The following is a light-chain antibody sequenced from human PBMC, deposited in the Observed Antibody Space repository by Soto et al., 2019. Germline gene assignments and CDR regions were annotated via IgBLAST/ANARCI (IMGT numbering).Light chain of an antibody. CDR2: GAS. CDR1: QTISTF. J-gene: IGKJ1*01. V-gene: IGKV3-11*01. CDR3: QQHSHWPPWT. Sequence: EVVLTQSPATLSLSPGERATLSCRASQTISTFLDWCQQKPGQAPRLLIYGASNRATGIPARFSGSGSGTDFTLTISSLEAEDFAVYYCQQHSHWPPWTFGQGTRVEI.